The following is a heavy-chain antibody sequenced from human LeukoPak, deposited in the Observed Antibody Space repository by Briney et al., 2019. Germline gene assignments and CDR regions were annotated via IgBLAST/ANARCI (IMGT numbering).Heavy chain of an antibody. CDR3: VKGVSGTYFGMDV. J-gene: IGHJ6*02. V-gene: IGHV5-51*01. D-gene: IGHD3-10*01. Sequence: GESLKMSCKGSGYSFINYWIAWVRQMPGKGLEWIGIIYPADADTRYSPSFQGQVTFSADRSISTAYLQWSSLKASDTAIYYCVKGVSGTYFGMDVWGQGTTVIVS. CDR2: IYPADADT. CDR1: GYSFINYW.